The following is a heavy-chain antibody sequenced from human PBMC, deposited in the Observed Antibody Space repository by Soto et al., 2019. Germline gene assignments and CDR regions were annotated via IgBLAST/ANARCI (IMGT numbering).Heavy chain of an antibody. J-gene: IGHJ4*02. D-gene: IGHD6-19*01. CDR3: ARDPTGYSSGWYYFDY. Sequence: VSCKASGYTFTGYYMHWVRQAPGQGLEWMGWINPNSGGTNYAQKFQGRVTMTRDTSISTAYMELSRLRSDDTAVYYCARDPTGYSSGWYYFDYWGQGTLVTVSS. CDR2: INPNSGGT. CDR1: GYTFTGYY. V-gene: IGHV1-2*02.